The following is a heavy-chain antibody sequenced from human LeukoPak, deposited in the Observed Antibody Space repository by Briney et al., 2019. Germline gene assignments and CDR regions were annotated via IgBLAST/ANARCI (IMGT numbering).Heavy chain of an antibody. V-gene: IGHV4-34*01. CDR1: GGSFSGYY. CDR3: ARGGVAGTPKTYYYYYMDV. J-gene: IGHJ6*03. Sequence: SETLSLTCAVYGGSFSGYYWSWIRQPPGKGLEWIGEINHSGSTNYNPSLKSRVTISVDTSKNQFSLKLSSVTAADTAVYYCARGGVAGTPKTYYYYYMDVWGKGTTVTVSS. D-gene: IGHD6-19*01. CDR2: INHSGST.